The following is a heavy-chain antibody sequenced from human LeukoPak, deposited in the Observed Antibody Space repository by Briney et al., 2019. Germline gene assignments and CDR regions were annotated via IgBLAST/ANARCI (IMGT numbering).Heavy chain of an antibody. V-gene: IGHV3-23*01. D-gene: IGHD3-3*01. CDR1: GFTFSSYA. J-gene: IGHJ4*02. CDR2: ISGSGGST. Sequence: GGSLRLSCAASGFTFSSYAMSWVRQAPGKGLEWVSAISGSGGSTYYADSVKGRFTTSRDNSKNTLYLQMNSLRAEDTAVYYCAKDYDFWSGRSIYFDYWGQGTLVTVSS. CDR3: AKDYDFWSGRSIYFDY.